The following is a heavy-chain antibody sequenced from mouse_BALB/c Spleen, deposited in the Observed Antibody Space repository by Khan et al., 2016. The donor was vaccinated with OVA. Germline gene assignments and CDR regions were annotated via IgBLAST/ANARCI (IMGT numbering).Heavy chain of an antibody. V-gene: IGHV9-3-1*01. CDR1: GYTFTNYG. CDR3: ARSNSYWYFDV. Sequence: QIQLVQSGPELKKPGETVKISCKAAGYTFTNYGMNWVKQAPGKGLKWMGWINTYSGEPTYADAFKGRSAFSLETSASTAYLQIKNLKNEDTATXFCARSNSYWYFDVWGAGTTVTVSS. J-gene: IGHJ1*01. D-gene: IGHD4-1*02. CDR2: INTYSGEP.